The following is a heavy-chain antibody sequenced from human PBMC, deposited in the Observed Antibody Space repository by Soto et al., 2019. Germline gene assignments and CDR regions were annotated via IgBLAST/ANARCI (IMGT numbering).Heavy chain of an antibody. CDR2: ISAYNGNT. CDR1: GYTFTSYG. Sequence: ASVKVSCKASGYTFTSYGISWVRQAPGQGLEWMGWISAYNGNTNYAQKLQGRVTMTTDTSTSTAYMELRSLRSDDTAVYYCARVLFTIFGVVIIPTTFDYWGQGTLVTVSS. V-gene: IGHV1-18*01. D-gene: IGHD3-3*01. CDR3: ARVLFTIFGVVIIPTTFDY. J-gene: IGHJ4*02.